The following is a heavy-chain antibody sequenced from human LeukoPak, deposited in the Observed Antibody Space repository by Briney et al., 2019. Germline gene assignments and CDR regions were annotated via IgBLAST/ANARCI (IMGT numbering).Heavy chain of an antibody. CDR1: GFTFSSYS. D-gene: IGHD3/OR15-3a*01. V-gene: IGHV3-48*01. CDR3: AKDARRDWSDHYYYYMDV. CDR2: ISSSSSTI. J-gene: IGHJ6*03. Sequence: GGSLRLSCAASGFTFSSYSMNWVRQAPGKGPEWVSYISSSSSTIYYADSVKGRFTISRDNSKNTLYLQMNSLRAEDTAVYYCAKDARRDWSDHYYYYMDVWGKGTTVTVSS.